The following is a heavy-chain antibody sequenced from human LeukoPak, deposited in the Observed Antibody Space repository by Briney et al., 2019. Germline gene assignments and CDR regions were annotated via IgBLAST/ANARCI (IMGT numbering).Heavy chain of an antibody. V-gene: IGHV3-23*01. CDR3: AKDRNSEYFDY. Sequence: GASLRLSCAASGFTFSSYAMSWVRQAPGNGLEWVSAISGSGGSTYYADSVKGRFTISRDNSKNTLYLQMNSLRAEDTAVYYCAKDRNSEYFDYWGQGTLVTVSS. CDR2: ISGSGGST. D-gene: IGHD1-26*01. CDR1: GFTFSSYA. J-gene: IGHJ4*02.